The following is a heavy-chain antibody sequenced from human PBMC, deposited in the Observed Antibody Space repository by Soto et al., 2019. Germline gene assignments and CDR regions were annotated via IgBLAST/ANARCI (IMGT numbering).Heavy chain of an antibody. V-gene: IGHV3-30*03. CDR2: ISYDGSNK. CDR1: GFTFSSYG. J-gene: IGHJ4*02. D-gene: IGHD3-22*01. Sequence: PGGSLRLSCAASGFTFSSYGMHWVRQAPGKGLEWVAVISYDGSNKYYADSVKGRFTISRDNSKNTLYLQMNSLRAEDTAVYYCARPLSYYDSSGYYGYWGQGT. CDR3: ARPLSYYDSSGYYGY.